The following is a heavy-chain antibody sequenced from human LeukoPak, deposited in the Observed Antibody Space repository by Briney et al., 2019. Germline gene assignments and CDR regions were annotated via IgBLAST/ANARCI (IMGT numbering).Heavy chain of an antibody. Sequence: GGSLRLSCAASGFTFSSYSMNWVRQAPGKGLKWVSSISSSSNYIYYADSVKGRFTISRDNAKNSLYLQMNSLRAEDTAVYYCASNGYSYAFDIWGQGTMVTVSS. V-gene: IGHV3-21*01. D-gene: IGHD5-18*01. CDR2: ISSSSNYI. CDR1: GFTFSSYS. J-gene: IGHJ3*02. CDR3: ASNGYSYAFDI.